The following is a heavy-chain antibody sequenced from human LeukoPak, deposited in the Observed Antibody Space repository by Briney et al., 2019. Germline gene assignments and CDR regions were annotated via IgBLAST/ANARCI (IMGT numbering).Heavy chain of an antibody. J-gene: IGHJ4*02. V-gene: IGHV4-39*01. CDR2: IYYSGST. CDR1: GGSISSSSYY. Sequence: SETLSLTCTVSGGSISSSSYYWGWIRQPPGKGLEWIGSIYYSGSTYYNPSLKSRVTISVDTSKNQFSLKLSSVTAADTAVYYCARLEGIAAAGYWGQGTLVTVSS. CDR3: ARLEGIAAAGY. D-gene: IGHD6-13*01.